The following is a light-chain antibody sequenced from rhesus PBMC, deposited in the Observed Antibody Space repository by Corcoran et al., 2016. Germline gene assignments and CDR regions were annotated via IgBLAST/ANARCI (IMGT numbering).Light chain of an antibody. J-gene: IGLJ1*01. V-gene: IGLV2S7*01. CDR2: GVS. Sequence: QAAPTQPPSVSGSPGQSVTISCTGTSSDVGGYNYVSWYQQHPGKAPKLMIYGVSKRPSGVSDRFSGSKSGNTASLTISGLQAEDEAVYYCCSYTTGSTYIFGAGTRLTVV. CDR3: CSYTTGSTYI. CDR1: SSDVGGYNY.